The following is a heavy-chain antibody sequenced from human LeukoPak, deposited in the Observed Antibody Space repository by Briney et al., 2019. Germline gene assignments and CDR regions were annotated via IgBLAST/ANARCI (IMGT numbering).Heavy chain of an antibody. CDR1: GFTLSSYW. V-gene: IGHV3-7*01. Sequence: VGALRLSCAASGFTLSSYWMSWIRQAPGKGLEWVANIKQEGSDKYYVHPVKGRFTISRDNAKNSLYLQMNSLRAEDTAVYYCARAVLLWFGEGFDPWGQGTLVTVSS. J-gene: IGHJ5*02. CDR3: ARAVLLWFGEGFDP. CDR2: IKQEGSDK. D-gene: IGHD3-10*01.